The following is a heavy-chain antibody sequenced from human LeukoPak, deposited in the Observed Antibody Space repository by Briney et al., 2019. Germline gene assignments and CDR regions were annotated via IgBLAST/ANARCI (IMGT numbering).Heavy chain of an antibody. D-gene: IGHD3-10*01. CDR3: ARDTWGPGESNPGLFDY. J-gene: IGHJ4*02. V-gene: IGHV4-4*02. Sequence: PSETLSLTCAVSGGSISSSNWRSWVRQPPGKGLEWIGEIYHSGSTNYNPSLKSRVTISVDKSKNQFSLKLSSVTAADTAVYYCARDTWGPGESNPGLFDYWGQGTLVTVSS. CDR2: IYHSGST. CDR1: GGSISSSNW.